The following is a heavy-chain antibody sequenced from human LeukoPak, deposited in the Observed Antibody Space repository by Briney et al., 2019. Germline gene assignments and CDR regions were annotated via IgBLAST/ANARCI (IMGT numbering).Heavy chain of an antibody. J-gene: IGHJ4*02. Sequence: GASVKVSCTASGYTFTSYYMHWVRQAPGQGLEWMGIINPSGGSTSYAQKFQGRVTMTRDTSTSTVYMELSSLRSEDTAVYYCARDLHDFWSGYYLDYWGQGTLVTVSS. CDR2: INPSGGST. CDR3: ARDLHDFWSGYYLDY. V-gene: IGHV1-46*01. CDR1: GYTFTSYY. D-gene: IGHD3-3*01.